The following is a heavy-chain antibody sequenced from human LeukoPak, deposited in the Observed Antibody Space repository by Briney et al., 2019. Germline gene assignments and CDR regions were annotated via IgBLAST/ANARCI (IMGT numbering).Heavy chain of an antibody. V-gene: IGHV4-39*01. CDR2: IYYSGNT. CDR3: ARHREDIVVVPFDY. J-gene: IGHJ4*02. D-gene: IGHD2-2*01. Sequence: SETLSLTCTVSGGSISSSSYYWGWLRQPPGKGLEWIGSIYYSGNTYYNPSLRGRGSIAVDKSKNQSALRLSCVTAADTAVYYCARHREDIVVVPFDYWGQGTLVTVPS. CDR1: GGSISSSSYY.